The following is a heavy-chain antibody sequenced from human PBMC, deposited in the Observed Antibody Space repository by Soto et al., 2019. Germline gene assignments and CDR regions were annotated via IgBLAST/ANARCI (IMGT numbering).Heavy chain of an antibody. CDR2: IIPILGIA. Sequence: ASVKVSCKASGGTFSSYAISWVRQAPGQGLEWMGGIIPILGIANYAQKFQGRVTITAAKSTSTAYMELSSLRSEDTAVYSCAHSVDCSGGSCHDAFDIWGQGTMVTVSS. V-gene: IGHV1-69*10. D-gene: IGHD2-15*01. CDR3: AHSVDCSGGSCHDAFDI. CDR1: GGTFSSYA. J-gene: IGHJ3*02.